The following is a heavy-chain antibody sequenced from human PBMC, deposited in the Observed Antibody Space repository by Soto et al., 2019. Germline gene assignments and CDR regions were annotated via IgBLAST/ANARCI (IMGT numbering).Heavy chain of an antibody. CDR2: ISVYNGNT. J-gene: IGHJ4*02. V-gene: IGHV1-18*01. D-gene: IGHD2-8*01. CDR1: GYTFNSYG. Sequence: ASVKVSCKASGYTFNSYGISWVRQAPGQGLEWMGWISVYNGNTNYAQKVQGRVTMTTDTSTSTAYMELRSLRSDDTAVYYCARDGRNGGYFDYWGQGTVVTVSP. CDR3: ARDGRNGGYFDY.